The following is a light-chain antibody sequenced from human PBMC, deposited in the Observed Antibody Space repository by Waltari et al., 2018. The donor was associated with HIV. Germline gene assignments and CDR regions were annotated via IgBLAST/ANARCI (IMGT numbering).Light chain of an antibody. CDR1: ATDIGTYHL. V-gene: IGLV2-23*02. CDR2: EVF. Sequence: QSVLAQPASVSGSPGQSITISCNGSATDIGTYHLVSWYQQYPGKAPKLIISEVFKRPSGISDRFSGSKSGNAASLKISGLRSEDEAVYYCCSYAGETTFYIFGSGTTV. CDR3: CSYAGETTFYI. J-gene: IGLJ1*01.